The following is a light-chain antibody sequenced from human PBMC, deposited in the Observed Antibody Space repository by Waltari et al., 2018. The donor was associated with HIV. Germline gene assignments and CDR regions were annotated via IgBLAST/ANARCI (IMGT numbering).Light chain of an antibody. CDR1: QSISSY. J-gene: IGKJ5*01. Sequence: DIQMTQSPSSLSASVGDRVTITCRASQSISSYLNWYQQKPGKAPKLLIYAASSLQSGVPSRFSGSGSGTDVTLTSSSLQPEDFATYYCQQSYSPPPITFGQGTRLEIK. CDR3: QQSYSPPPIT. CDR2: AAS. V-gene: IGKV1-39*01.